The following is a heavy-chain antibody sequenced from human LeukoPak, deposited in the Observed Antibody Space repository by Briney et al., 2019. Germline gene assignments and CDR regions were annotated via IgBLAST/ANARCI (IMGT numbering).Heavy chain of an antibody. CDR3: TRQAHDIVVVVAATPIFDY. Sequence: PGGSLRLSCAASGFTFSGSAMLWVRQASGKGLEWVGRIRSKANSYATAYAASAKGRFTISRDDSKNTAYLQMNSLKTEDTAVYYCTRQAHDIVVVVAATPIFDYWGQGTLVTVSS. D-gene: IGHD2-15*01. CDR2: IRSKANSYAT. V-gene: IGHV3-73*01. CDR1: GFTFSGSA. J-gene: IGHJ4*02.